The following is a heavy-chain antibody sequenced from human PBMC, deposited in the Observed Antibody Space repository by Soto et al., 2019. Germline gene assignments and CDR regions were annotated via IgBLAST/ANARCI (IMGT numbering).Heavy chain of an antibody. D-gene: IGHD5-18*01. J-gene: IGHJ6*02. CDR3: ARINTYGEIYNYYGMDV. CDR1: GVSISSYY. Sequence: SETLSLTCTVSGVSISSYYWSWIRQPPGKGLEWIGSIYYTGSANYNPSLKSRVTISVDTSKNQFSLKLSSITTADTAVYYCARINTYGEIYNYYGMDVWGQGTTVTSP. V-gene: IGHV4-59*08. CDR2: IYYTGSA.